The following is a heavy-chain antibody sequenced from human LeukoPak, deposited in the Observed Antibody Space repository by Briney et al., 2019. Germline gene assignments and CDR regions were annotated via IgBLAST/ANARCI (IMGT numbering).Heavy chain of an antibody. CDR3: ARNQDDYNYYDY. J-gene: IGHJ4*02. V-gene: IGHV2-70*11. CDR1: RVSLRTAGMC. Sequence: SGPALVEPTQTLKLTSTFSRVSLRTAGMCVSWIRQPPGKALGWFASIDWDHATYYSTSLKTRLTISKDTSKNQVVLTITNMAPVDTATYYCARNQDDYNYYDYWGQGTLVTVSS. D-gene: IGHD4-11*01. CDR2: IDWDHAT.